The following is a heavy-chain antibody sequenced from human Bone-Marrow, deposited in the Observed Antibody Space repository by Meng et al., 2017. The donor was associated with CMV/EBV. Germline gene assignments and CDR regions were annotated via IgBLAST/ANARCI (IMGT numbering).Heavy chain of an antibody. D-gene: IGHD3-10*01. CDR1: GFTFSSYS. J-gene: IGHJ4*02. V-gene: IGHV3-21*01. CDR3: ARDFRIEARFDY. CDR2: ISSSSSYI. Sequence: GESLKISCAASGFTFSSYSMNWVRQAPGKGLEWVSSISSSSSYIYYADPVKGRFTISRDNAKNSLYLQMNSLRAEDTAVYYCARDFRIEARFDYWGQGTLVTVSS.